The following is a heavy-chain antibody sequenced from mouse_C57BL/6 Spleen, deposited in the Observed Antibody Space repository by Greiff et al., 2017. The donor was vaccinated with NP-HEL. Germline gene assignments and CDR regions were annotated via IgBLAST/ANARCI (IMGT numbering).Heavy chain of an antibody. CDR3: ARPYGYDEDYFDY. CDR2: IHPNSGST. D-gene: IGHD2-2*01. V-gene: IGHV1-64*01. J-gene: IGHJ2*01. CDR1: GYTFTSYW. Sequence: VQLQQPGAELVKPGASVKLSCKASGYTFTSYWMHWVKQRPGQGLEWIGMIHPNSGSTDYNEKFKSKATLTVDKSSSTAYMQLSSLTSEDSAVYYCARPYGYDEDYFDYWGQGTTLTVSS.